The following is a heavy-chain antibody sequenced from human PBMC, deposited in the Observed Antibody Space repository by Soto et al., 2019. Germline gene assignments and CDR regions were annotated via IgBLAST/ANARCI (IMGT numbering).Heavy chain of an antibody. V-gene: IGHV5-51*01. CDR3: ARQGSGAEGFDY. D-gene: IGHD6-25*01. CDR2: FYPGDSDT. Sequence: GESLKISCKGSGYYFPSYWIGWVRQMPGKGLEWMGIFYPGDSDTRYSPSFPGQVTISADRSISTAYLQWSSLKPSDTAMYYCARQGSGAEGFDYWGQGTLVTVSS. J-gene: IGHJ4*02. CDR1: GYYFPSYW.